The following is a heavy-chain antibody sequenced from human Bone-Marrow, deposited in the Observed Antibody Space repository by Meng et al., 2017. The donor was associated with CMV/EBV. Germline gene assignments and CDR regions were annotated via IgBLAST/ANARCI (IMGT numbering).Heavy chain of an antibody. D-gene: IGHD5-12*01. CDR1: GGTFSSYA. CDR2: IIPILGIA. J-gene: IGHJ3*02. CDR3: AREPEYSGYGYAFDI. Sequence: SVKVSCKASGGTFSSYAISWVRQAPGQGLEWMGGIIPILGIANYAQKFQGRVTITADKSTSTAYMELSSLRSEDTAVYYCAREPEYSGYGYAFDIWGQGPMVTVSS. V-gene: IGHV1-69*10.